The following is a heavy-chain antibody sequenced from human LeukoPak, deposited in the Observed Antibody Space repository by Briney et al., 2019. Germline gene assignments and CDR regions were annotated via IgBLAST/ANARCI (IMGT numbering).Heavy chain of an antibody. V-gene: IGHV3-66*01. CDR3: ARGDDVDIVATGPSGDY. CDR2: IYSGGST. CDR1: GFTVSSNY. J-gene: IGHJ4*02. Sequence: PGGSLRLSCAASGFTVSSNYMSWVRQAPGKGLEWVSVIYSGGSTYYADSVKGRFTISRDNSKNTLYLQMNSLRAEDTAVYYCARGDDVDIVATGPSGDYWGQGTLVAVSS. D-gene: IGHD5-12*01.